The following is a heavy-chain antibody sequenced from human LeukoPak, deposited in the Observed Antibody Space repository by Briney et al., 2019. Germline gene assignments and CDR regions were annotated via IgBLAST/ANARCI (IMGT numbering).Heavy chain of an antibody. J-gene: IGHJ4*02. Sequence: SQTLSLTCGISGDSVSSDSVIWNWIRPSPSRGLEWLGRTYYRSKWYNDYAESVKSRITINPDTSKNQVSLQLNSVTPEDTAVYYCTKDLHGDYGISYWGQGTLVTVSS. CDR3: TKDLHGDYGISY. D-gene: IGHD4-17*01. CDR2: TYYRSKWYN. V-gene: IGHV6-1*01. CDR1: GDSVSSDSVI.